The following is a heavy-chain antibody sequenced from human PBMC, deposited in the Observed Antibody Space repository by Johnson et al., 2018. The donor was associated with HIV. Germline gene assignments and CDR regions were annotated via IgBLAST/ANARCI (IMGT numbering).Heavy chain of an antibody. V-gene: IGHV3-66*01. CDR2: IYSGGST. J-gene: IGHJ3*02. D-gene: IGHD3-22*01. CDR3: ARLQSSGYWSFDI. Sequence: VQLVESGGGLVQPGGSLRLSCAASGFTFSSYWMHWVRQAPGKGLVWVSVIYSGGSTYYADSVKGRFTISRDNSKNTLYLQMNSLRAEDTALYYCARLQSSGYWSFDIWGQGTMVTVSS. CDR1: GFTFSSYW.